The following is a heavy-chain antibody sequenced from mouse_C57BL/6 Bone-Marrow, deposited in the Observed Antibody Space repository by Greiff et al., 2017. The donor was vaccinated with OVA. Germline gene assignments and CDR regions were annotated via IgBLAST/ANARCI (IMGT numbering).Heavy chain of an antibody. CDR1: GFTFSSYA. D-gene: IGHD2-12*01. CDR3: ARDGYYSKDY. V-gene: IGHV5-4*01. J-gene: IGHJ2*01. Sequence: EVMLVESGGGLVKPGGSLKLSCAASGFTFSSYAMSWVRQTPEKRLEWVATISDGGSYTYYPDNVKGRFTISRDNAKNNLYLQMSHLKSEDTAMYYCARDGYYSKDYWGQGTTLTVSS. CDR2: ISDGGSYT.